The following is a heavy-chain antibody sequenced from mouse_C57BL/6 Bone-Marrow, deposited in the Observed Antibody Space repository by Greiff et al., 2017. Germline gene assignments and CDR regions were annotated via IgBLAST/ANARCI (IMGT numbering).Heavy chain of an antibody. V-gene: IGHV1-59*01. J-gene: IGHJ3*01. D-gene: IGHD3-3*01. CDR3: ARRGLVAY. CDR1: GYTFTSYW. CDR2: IDPSDSYT. Sequence: QVQLQQPGAELVRPGTSVKLSCKASGYTFTSYWMHWVKQRPGQGLEWIGVIDPSDSYTNYNQKFKGKATLTVDTSSSTAYMQLSSLTSEDSAVYYCARRGLVAYWGQGTLVTVSA.